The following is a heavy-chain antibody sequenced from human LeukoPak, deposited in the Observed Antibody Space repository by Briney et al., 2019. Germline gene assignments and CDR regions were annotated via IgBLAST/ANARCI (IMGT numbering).Heavy chain of an antibody. J-gene: IGHJ3*02. D-gene: IGHD4-17*01. CDR2: ISYDGSKK. CDR3: AKDHDHGDYFGYAFDI. CDR1: GFTFSSSG. Sequence: PGGSLRLSCAASGFTFSSSGMHWVRQAPGKGLEWVAVISYDGSKKYYADSVKGRFTISRDNSKNTLYVEMNSLRAEDTAVYYCAKDHDHGDYFGYAFDIWGQGTMVTVSS. V-gene: IGHV3-30*18.